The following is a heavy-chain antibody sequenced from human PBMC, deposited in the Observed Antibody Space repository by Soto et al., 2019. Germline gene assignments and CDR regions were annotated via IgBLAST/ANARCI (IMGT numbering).Heavy chain of an antibody. J-gene: IGHJ4*02. CDR1: GFTFTSYG. Sequence: GASVKVSCKASGFTFTSYGICWVRQAPGQGLEWMGWISAYNGNTNYAQKLQGRVTMTTDTSTSTAYMELRSLRSDDTAVYYRARDTETGLVSGGSPGDIDYWGQGTLVTVSS. CDR3: ARDTETGLVSGGSPGDIDY. D-gene: IGHD2-15*01. V-gene: IGHV1-18*01. CDR2: ISAYNGNT.